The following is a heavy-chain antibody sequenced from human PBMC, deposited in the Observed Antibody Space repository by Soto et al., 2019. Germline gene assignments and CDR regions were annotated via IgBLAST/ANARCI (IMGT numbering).Heavy chain of an antibody. Sequence: EVQLVESGGGLVQPGGSLRVSCAASGFTLRSHRIHWVRKVPGKGQEWVSRIDTVGGGTSYADSVKGRFTISTDNAKNTVNLQMNGLIGEDTAVYYCATVFGLWGQGTLVTVSS. CDR3: ATVFGL. V-gene: IGHV3-74*01. CDR2: IDTVGGGT. D-gene: IGHD3-16*01. CDR1: GFTLRSHR. J-gene: IGHJ4*02.